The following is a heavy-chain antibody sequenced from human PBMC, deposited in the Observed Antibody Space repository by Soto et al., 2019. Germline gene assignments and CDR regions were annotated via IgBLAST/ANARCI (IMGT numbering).Heavy chain of an antibody. J-gene: IGHJ4*02. CDR2: IKSKTDGGTT. Sequence: WIRQAPGKGLEWVGRIKSKTDGGTTDYAAPVKGRFTISRDDSKNTLYLQMNSLKTEDTAVYYCTTDPVTMIVVVPSSGWGQGTLVTVS. V-gene: IGHV3-15*01. D-gene: IGHD3-22*01. CDR3: TTDPVTMIVVVPSSG.